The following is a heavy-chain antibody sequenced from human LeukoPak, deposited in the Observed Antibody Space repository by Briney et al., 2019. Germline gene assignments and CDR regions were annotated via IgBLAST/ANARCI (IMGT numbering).Heavy chain of an antibody. CDR1: GGSISSSSYY. V-gene: IGHV4-39*01. D-gene: IGHD3-22*01. J-gene: IGHJ3*02. Sequence: PSETLSLTCTVSGGSISSSSYYWGWIRQPPGKGLVWIGSIYYSWSTYYNPSLKTRFTISVDTSHNQFSHKLSSVTAADTSLHYCARLDTMIVVVSPDASAIWGQRTIVTVHS. CDR2: IYYSWST. CDR3: ARLDTMIVVVSPDASAI.